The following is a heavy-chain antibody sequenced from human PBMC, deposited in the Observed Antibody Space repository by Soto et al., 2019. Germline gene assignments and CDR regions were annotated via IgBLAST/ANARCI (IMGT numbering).Heavy chain of an antibody. CDR1: GFTFSSYG. Sequence: QVQLVESGGGVVQPGRSLRLSCVASGFTFSSYGIHWVRQAPGKGLEWVAVISYDGSNKYYADSVKGRFTISRDNSKNTLYLQVSSLKTEDTALYYCAKPKSGSGWGYYGLDVWGQGTTVTVSS. CDR2: ISYDGSNK. J-gene: IGHJ6*02. D-gene: IGHD6-19*01. CDR3: AKPKSGSGWGYYGLDV. V-gene: IGHV3-30*18.